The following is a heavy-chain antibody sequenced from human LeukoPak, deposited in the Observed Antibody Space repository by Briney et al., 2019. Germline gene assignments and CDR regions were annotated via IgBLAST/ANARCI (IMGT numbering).Heavy chain of an antibody. CDR2: IIPIFGTA. J-gene: IGHJ4*02. V-gene: IGHV1-69*13. Sequence: GASVKVSCKASGGTFSSYAISWVRQAPGQGLEWMGGIIPIFGTANYAQKFQGRVMITSDESTSTAYMELSSLRSEDTAVYYCASARWLGDFWSGYYTAFDYWGPGILVTVSS. CDR3: ASARWLGDFWSGYYTAFDY. D-gene: IGHD3-3*01. CDR1: GGTFSSYA.